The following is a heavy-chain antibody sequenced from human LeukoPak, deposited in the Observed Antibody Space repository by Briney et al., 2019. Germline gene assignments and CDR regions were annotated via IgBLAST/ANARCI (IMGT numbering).Heavy chain of an antibody. CDR3: AKVLGPADS. V-gene: IGHV3-23*01. CDR2: IPSGGGT. CDR1: GFTFSTYG. J-gene: IGHJ4*02. Sequence: GGSLRLSCAASGFTFSTYGMSWVRQAPGRGLQWVSTIPSGGGTYYADAVKGRFTISRDNSKDTVYLQMNSLRVEDTAIYHCAKVLGPADSWGQGTLVTVSS. D-gene: IGHD3-16*01.